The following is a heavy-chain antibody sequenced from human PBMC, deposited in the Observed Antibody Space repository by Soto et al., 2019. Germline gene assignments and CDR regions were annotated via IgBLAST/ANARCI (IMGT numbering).Heavy chain of an antibody. CDR3: ARDIWYAFDI. CDR2: ITIGGGPT. J-gene: IGHJ3*02. D-gene: IGHD3-16*01. CDR1: GFTFSSYS. Sequence: GGALRLSCAASGFTFSSYSMNWIRQAPGKGLEWLSYITIGGGPTYNADSVQGRFTISRDNAKDSLYLQMDSLRDEDTAVYYCARDIWYAFDIWGQVTVFTVSS. V-gene: IGHV3-48*02.